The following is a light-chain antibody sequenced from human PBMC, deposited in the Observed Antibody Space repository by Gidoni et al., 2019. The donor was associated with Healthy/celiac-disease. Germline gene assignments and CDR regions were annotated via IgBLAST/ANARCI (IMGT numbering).Light chain of an antibody. CDR1: SSNIGSNT. V-gene: IGLV1-44*01. Sequence: QSVLTQQPSPSGPPGQRVTISCSGSSSNIGSNTVNWYQQPPGTAPKLLIYSNTQRPSCVPDRFSGSKSGTSASLAISGPQSEDEADYYCAAWDDSLNGVVFGGGTKLTVL. J-gene: IGLJ2*01. CDR2: SNT. CDR3: AAWDDSLNGVV.